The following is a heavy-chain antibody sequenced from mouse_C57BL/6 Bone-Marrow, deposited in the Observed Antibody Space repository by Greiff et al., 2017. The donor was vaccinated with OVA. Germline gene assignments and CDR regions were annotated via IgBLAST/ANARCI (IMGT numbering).Heavy chain of an antibody. CDR2: IYPGGGYT. J-gene: IGHJ1*03. CDR3: ARSALSYWYFDV. Sequence: VQLVESGAELVRPGTSVKMSCKASGYTFTNYWIGWAKQRPGHGLEWIGDIYPGGGYTNYNEKFKGKATLTADKSSSTAYMQFSSLTSEDSAIYYCARSALSYWYFDVWGTGTTVTVSS. D-gene: IGHD3-1*01. CDR1: GYTFTNYW. V-gene: IGHV1-63*01.